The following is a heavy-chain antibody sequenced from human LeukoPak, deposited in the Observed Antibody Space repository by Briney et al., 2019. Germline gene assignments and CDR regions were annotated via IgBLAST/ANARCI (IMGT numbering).Heavy chain of an antibody. V-gene: IGHV3-23*01. CDR3: AKDQEWELTHFFDY. CDR1: GFTFSSYG. CDR2: ITSGGST. J-gene: IGHJ4*02. Sequence: GGTLRLSCAASGFTFSSYGMSWVRQAPGKGLEWVSTITSGGSTFYADSVKGRFTISRDNSKNTVYLQMNSLRAEDTAVYYCAKDQEWELTHFFDYWGQGTLLTVSS. D-gene: IGHD1-26*01.